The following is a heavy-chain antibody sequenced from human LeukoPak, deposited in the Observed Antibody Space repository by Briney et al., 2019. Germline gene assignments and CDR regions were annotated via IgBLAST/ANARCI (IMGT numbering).Heavy chain of an antibody. CDR2: INHSGST. V-gene: IGHV4-34*01. D-gene: IGHD2-2*01. CDR1: GGSFSGYY. J-gene: IGHJ4*02. Sequence: SETLSLTCAVYGGSFSGYYWSWIRQPPGKGLEWIGEINHSGSTNYNPSLKSRVTISVDTSKNQFSLKLSSVTAADTAVYYCARGYQLLPMDYWGQGTLVTVSS. CDR3: ARGYQLLPMDY.